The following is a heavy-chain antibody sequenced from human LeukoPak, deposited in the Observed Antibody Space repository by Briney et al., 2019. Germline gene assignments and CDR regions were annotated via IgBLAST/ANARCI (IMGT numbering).Heavy chain of an antibody. CDR3: ARGIWSYGMDV. CDR1: WITIRSNY. J-gene: IGHJ6*02. CDR2: IYSGDST. Sequence: PGGYLRLSCAASWITIRSNYMTWVRRAPAKGLEWVSVIYSGDSTNYADSVRGRFTISRDNSKNKLYLQMNSVRVEDTAVYYCARGIWSYGMDVWGQGTTVTVSS. D-gene: IGHD2-8*02. V-gene: IGHV3-53*01.